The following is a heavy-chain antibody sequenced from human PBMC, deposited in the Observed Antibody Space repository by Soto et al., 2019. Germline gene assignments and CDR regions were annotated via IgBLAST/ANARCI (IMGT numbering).Heavy chain of an antibody. Sequence: SETLSLTCAVCGGCVKGYEGSGIRKPPGKGLEWIGEINHSGSTNYNPSLKSRVTISVDTSKNQFSLKLSSVTAADTAVYYCAREGVGVHYYYYGMDVWGQGPTVTVSS. J-gene: IGHJ6*02. D-gene: IGHD1-26*01. CDR2: INHSGST. V-gene: IGHV4-34*01. CDR1: GGCVKGYE. CDR3: AREGVGVHYYYYGMDV.